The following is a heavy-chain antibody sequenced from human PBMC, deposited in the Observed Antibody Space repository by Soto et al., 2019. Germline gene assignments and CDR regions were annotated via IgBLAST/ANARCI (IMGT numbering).Heavy chain of an antibody. CDR1: GYTFTSYY. CDR3: ARTPITIFGVVTNYYYYGMDV. CDR2: INPSGGST. J-gene: IGHJ6*02. D-gene: IGHD3-3*01. V-gene: IGHV1-46*01. Sequence: QVQLVQSGAEVKKPGASVKVSCKASGYTFTSYYMHWVRQAPGQGLEWMGIINPSGGSTSYAQKFQGRFTMTRDTSTSTVYMELSSLRSEDTAVYYCARTPITIFGVVTNYYYYGMDVWGQGTTVTVSS.